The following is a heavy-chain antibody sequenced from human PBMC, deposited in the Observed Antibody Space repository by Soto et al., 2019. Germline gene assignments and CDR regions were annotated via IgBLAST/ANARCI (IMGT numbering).Heavy chain of an antibody. Sequence: GASVKVSCKASGYTFTSYGISWVLQAPGQGLEWMGWISAYNGNTNYAQKLQGRVTMTTDTSTSTAYMELRSLRSDDTAVYYCARDLVVVVVEVSYYFDYWGQGTLVTVSS. V-gene: IGHV1-18*01. CDR3: ARDLVVVVVEVSYYFDY. CDR1: GYTFTSYG. D-gene: IGHD2-15*01. J-gene: IGHJ4*02. CDR2: ISAYNGNT.